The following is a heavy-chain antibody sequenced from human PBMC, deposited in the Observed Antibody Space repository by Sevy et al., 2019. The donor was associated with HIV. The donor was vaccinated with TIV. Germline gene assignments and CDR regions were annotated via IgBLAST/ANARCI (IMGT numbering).Heavy chain of an antibody. CDR1: GFTFSAYA. CDR3: ARGGYYYDNAAYYAFDS. J-gene: IGHJ4*02. D-gene: IGHD3-22*01. V-gene: IGHV3-33*01. Sequence: GGSRRLSCTTSGFTFSAYAMHWVRQAPGKGLEWVAIIWSDGAYQYHGDSVKGRFTISRDNSKNTLYLQMNSLRVEDTAVYYCARGGYYYDNAAYYAFDSWGQGTLVTVSS. CDR2: IWSDGAYQ.